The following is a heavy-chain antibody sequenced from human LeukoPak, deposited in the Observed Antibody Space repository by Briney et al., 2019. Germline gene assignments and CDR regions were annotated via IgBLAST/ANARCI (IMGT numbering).Heavy chain of an antibody. V-gene: IGHV1-18*03. D-gene: IGHD3-22*01. Sequence: ASVKVSCKASGYTFTSYGISWVRQAPGQGLEWMGWISAYNGNTNYAQKLQGRVTMTTDTSTSTAYMELRSLRSEDMAVYYCARDADSSGIGTVDYWGQGTLVTVSS. J-gene: IGHJ4*02. CDR3: ARDADSSGIGTVDY. CDR2: ISAYNGNT. CDR1: GYTFTSYG.